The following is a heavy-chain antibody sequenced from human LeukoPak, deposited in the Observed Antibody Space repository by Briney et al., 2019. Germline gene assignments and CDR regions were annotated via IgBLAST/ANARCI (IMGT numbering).Heavy chain of an antibody. CDR3: ARIDSGSYYDLASDY. CDR2: IIPILGIA. Sequence: GASVKVSCKASGGTFSSYTISWVRQAPGHGLEWMGRIIPILGIANYAQKFQGRVTITADKSTSTAYMELSSLRSEDTAVYYCARIDSGSYYDLASDYWGQGTLVTVSS. D-gene: IGHD1-26*01. J-gene: IGHJ4*02. CDR1: GGTFSSYT. V-gene: IGHV1-69*02.